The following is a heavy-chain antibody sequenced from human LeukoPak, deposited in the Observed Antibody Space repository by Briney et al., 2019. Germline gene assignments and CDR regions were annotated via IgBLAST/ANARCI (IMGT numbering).Heavy chain of an antibody. CDR3: AKDRRGYSSGWP. J-gene: IGHJ5*02. CDR2: IYSGGST. Sequence: GGSLRLSCAASGFTVSSNYMSWVRQAPGKGLEWVSVIYSGGSTYYADSVKGRFTISRDNSKNTLYLQMNSLRAEDTAVYYCAKDRRGYSSGWPWGQGTLVTVSS. D-gene: IGHD6-19*01. CDR1: GFTVSSNY. V-gene: IGHV3-66*01.